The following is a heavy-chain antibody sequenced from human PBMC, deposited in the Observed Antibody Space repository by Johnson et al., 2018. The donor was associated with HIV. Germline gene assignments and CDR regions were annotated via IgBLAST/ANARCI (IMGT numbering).Heavy chain of an antibody. D-gene: IGHD5-12*01. CDR3: AKPNSGYALGLGAFDI. CDR2: ISYDGSNK. Sequence: QMLLVESGGGVVQPGRSLRLSCAASGFTFSSYGMHWVRQAPGKGLEWVAVISYDGSNKYYADSVKGRFTISRDNSKNTLYLQMNSLRAEDTAVYYCAKPNSGYALGLGAFDIWGQGTMVTVSS. CDR1: GFTFSSYG. V-gene: IGHV3-30*18. J-gene: IGHJ3*02.